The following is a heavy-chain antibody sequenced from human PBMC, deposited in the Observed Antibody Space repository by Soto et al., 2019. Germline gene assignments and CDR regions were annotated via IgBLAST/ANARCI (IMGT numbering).Heavy chain of an antibody. Sequence: VQLVESGGGVVQPGRSLRLSCAASGFTFSDYAMHWVRQAPGKGLEWVAVVSHDGRNTHYADSVKGRFTISRDSSKNTVSWEMTGRGAEDTAVYSCAKGGRQWLVTSDFNYWGQGALVTVSS. J-gene: IGHJ4*02. D-gene: IGHD6-19*01. CDR1: GFTFSDYA. CDR3: AKGGRQWLVTSDFNY. CDR2: VSHDGRNT. V-gene: IGHV3-30*18.